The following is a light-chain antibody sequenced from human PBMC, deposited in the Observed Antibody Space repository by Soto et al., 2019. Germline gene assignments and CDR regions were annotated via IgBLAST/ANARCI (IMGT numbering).Light chain of an antibody. V-gene: IGKV1-33*01. CDR1: QTIANF. J-gene: IGKJ4*01. CDR3: QQYEELPLT. CDR2: DAS. Sequence: DVHLTQSPSTLSASVGDRVAITCQPSQTIANFLNWFQHRPGTAPQLLISDASGLEPGVPSRFSGQRSGTDFTLVISSLQPEDFATYYCQQYEELPLTFGGGTRVEV.